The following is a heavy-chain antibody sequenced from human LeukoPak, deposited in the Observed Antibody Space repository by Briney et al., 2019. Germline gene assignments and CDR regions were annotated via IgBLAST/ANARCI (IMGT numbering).Heavy chain of an antibody. J-gene: IGHJ4*02. Sequence: SVKVSCKASGGTFSSYAISWVRQAPGQGLEWIGGIIPIFGTANYAQKFQGRVTITADESTSTAYMELSSLRSEDTAVYYCARDEPRVAAAAPSHFDYWGQGTLVTVSS. CDR1: GGTFSSYA. D-gene: IGHD6-13*01. CDR3: ARDEPRVAAAAPSHFDY. V-gene: IGHV1-69*13. CDR2: IIPIFGTA.